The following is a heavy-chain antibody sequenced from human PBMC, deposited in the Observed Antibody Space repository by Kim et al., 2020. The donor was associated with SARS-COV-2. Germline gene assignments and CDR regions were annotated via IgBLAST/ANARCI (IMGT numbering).Heavy chain of an antibody. CDR2: ISAYNGNT. D-gene: IGHD3-10*01. CDR3: ARDSTGGARGAIRKKYFQH. J-gene: IGHJ1*01. V-gene: IGHV1-18*01. CDR1: GYTFTSYG. Sequence: ASVKVSCKASGYTFTSYGISWVRQAPGQGLEWMGWISAYNGNTNYAQKLQGRVTMTTDTSTSTAYMELRSLRSDDTAVYYCARDSTGGARGAIRKKYFQHWGQGTLVTVSS.